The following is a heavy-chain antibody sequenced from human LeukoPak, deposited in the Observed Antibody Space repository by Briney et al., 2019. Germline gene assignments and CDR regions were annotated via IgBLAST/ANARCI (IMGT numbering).Heavy chain of an antibody. D-gene: IGHD1-26*01. CDR2: ISSSSSYI. V-gene: IGHV3-21*01. Sequence: GGSLRLSCAASGFTFSSYSMNWVRQAPGKGLEWVSSISSSSSYIYCADSVKGRFTISRDNAKNSLYLQMNSLRAEDTAVYYCASLQQGATRGLFDYWGQGTLVTVSS. J-gene: IGHJ4*02. CDR1: GFTFSSYS. CDR3: ASLQQGATRGLFDY.